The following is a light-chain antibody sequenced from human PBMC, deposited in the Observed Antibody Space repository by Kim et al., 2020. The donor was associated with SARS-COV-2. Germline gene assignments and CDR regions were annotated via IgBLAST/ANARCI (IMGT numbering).Light chain of an antibody. CDR1: KLGDKY. J-gene: IGLJ3*02. Sequence: SVSPGQTASVTCSGDKLGDKYASWSQQRPGQSPVLVIYQDTKRPSGIPERFSGSNSGNTATLTISGTQAMDEADYYCQAWDSGTAVFGGGTQLTVL. V-gene: IGLV3-1*01. CDR2: QDT. CDR3: QAWDSGTAV.